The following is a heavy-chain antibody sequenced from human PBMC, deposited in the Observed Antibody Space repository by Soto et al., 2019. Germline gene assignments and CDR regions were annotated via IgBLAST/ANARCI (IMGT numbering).Heavy chain of an antibody. J-gene: IGHJ3*01. Sequence: QVRLQQSGPGLVRPSQTLSLTCAISGDSVSSNDAAWNWIRQYPSRSLEWLGRTFYRAKWFFEYSDSVEAQMIITPDPSRNPFSLQLNSVTPEDTAVYYCSREGQYWSRRTHFWVNGFDVWCQGTTVAV. CDR1: GDSVSSNDAA. CDR2: TFYRAKWFF. V-gene: IGHV6-1*01. D-gene: IGHD2-2*01. CDR3: SREGQYWSRRTHFWVNGFDV.